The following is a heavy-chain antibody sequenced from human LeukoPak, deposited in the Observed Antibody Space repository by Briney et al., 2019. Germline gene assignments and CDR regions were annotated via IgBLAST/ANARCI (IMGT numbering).Heavy chain of an antibody. J-gene: IGHJ4*02. V-gene: IGHV4-61*02. Sequence: SETLSLTCTVSGGSISSGNYYWSWIRQPAGKGLEWIGRIYTSGSPSYNPPLKSRVTISADTSKNQLSLKLTSVTAADTAVYYCARESDLSNYDRTDYWGQGTLVTVSS. CDR2: IYTSGSP. D-gene: IGHD4/OR15-4a*01. CDR1: GGSISSGNYY. CDR3: ARESDLSNYDRTDY.